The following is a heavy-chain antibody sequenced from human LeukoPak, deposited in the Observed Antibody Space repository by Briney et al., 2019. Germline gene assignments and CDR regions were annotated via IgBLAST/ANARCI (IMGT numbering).Heavy chain of an antibody. Sequence: GGSLRLSCAASGFTFSSYWMSWIRQAPGRGLEWVANIKQDGSEKYYADSVKSRFTISRDNAKNSLYLQMNSLRVEDTAMYYCAADSGGSRYWGQGTLATVSS. CDR2: IKQDGSEK. J-gene: IGHJ4*02. CDR3: AADSGGSRY. CDR1: GFTFSSYW. V-gene: IGHV3-7*01. D-gene: IGHD2-15*01.